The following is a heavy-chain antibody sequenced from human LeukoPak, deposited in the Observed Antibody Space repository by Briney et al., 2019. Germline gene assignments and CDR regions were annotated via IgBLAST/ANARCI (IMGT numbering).Heavy chain of an antibody. Sequence: GSSVKVSCKASGGTFSSYAISWVRQAPGQRLEWMGRIIPTFGTANYAQKFQGRVTITTDESTSTAYMELSSLRSEDTAVYYCARDAVGATRALDYWGQGTLVTVSS. J-gene: IGHJ4*02. V-gene: IGHV1-69*05. CDR3: ARDAVGATRALDY. CDR1: GGTFSSYA. CDR2: IIPTFGTA. D-gene: IGHD1-26*01.